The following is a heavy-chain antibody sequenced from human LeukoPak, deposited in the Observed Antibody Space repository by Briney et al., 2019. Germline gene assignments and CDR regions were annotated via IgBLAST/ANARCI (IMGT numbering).Heavy chain of an antibody. CDR3: AKRGNPAVGHHYLDV. Sequence: GGSLRLSCAASGFTFSSYDMSWVRQAPGKGLEWVSSVTLSGGSTFYADSVMGRFTISRDNSQNTLYLQMNSLSAEDTAVYYCAKRGNPAVGHHYLDVWGKGTTVSVSS. J-gene: IGHJ6*03. CDR1: GFTFSSYD. D-gene: IGHD2-2*01. CDR2: VTLSGGST. V-gene: IGHV3-23*01.